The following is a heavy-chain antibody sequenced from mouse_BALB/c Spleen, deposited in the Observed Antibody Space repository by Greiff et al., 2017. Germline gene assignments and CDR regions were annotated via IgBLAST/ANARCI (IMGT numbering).Heavy chain of an antibody. CDR2: IYPGNGDT. V-gene: IGHV1-12*01. Sequence: QVQLQQPGAELVKPGASVKMSCKASGYTFTSYNMHWVKQTPGQGLEWIGAIYPGNGDTSYNQKFKGKATLTADKSSSTAYMQLSSLTSEDSAVYYCARSLHGDYYAMDYWGQGTSVTVSS. J-gene: IGHJ4*01. CDR1: GYTFTSYN. CDR3: ARSLHGDYYAMDY.